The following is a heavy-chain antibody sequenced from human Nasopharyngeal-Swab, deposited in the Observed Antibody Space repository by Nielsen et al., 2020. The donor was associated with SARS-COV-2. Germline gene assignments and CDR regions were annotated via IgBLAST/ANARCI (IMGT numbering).Heavy chain of an antibody. V-gene: IGHV3-30-3*01. J-gene: IGHJ4*02. D-gene: IGHD3-3*01. Sequence: GESLKISCAASGFTFSSYAMHWVRQAPGKGLEWVAVISYDGSNKYYADSVKGRFTISRDNSKNTLYLQMNSLRAEDTAVYYCAKEAGITIFGVGPYYFDYWGQGTLVTVSS. CDR3: AKEAGITIFGVGPYYFDY. CDR1: GFTFSSYA. CDR2: ISYDGSNK.